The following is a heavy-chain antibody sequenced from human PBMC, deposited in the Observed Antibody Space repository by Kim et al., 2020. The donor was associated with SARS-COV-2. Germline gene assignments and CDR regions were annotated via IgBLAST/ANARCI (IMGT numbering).Heavy chain of an antibody. Sequence: ASVTVSCKASGYTFTGYYMHWVRQAPGQGLEWMGWINPNSGGTNYAQKVQGRVTMTRDTSISTAYMELSRLRSDDTAVYYCARYSSSWFESGYYFDYWGQGTLVTVSS. CDR3: ARYSSSWFESGYYFDY. V-gene: IGHV1-2*02. CDR2: INPNSGGT. J-gene: IGHJ4*02. D-gene: IGHD6-13*01. CDR1: GYTFTGYY.